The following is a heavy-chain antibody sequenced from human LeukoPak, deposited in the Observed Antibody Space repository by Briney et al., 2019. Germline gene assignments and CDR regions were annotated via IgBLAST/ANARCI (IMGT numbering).Heavy chain of an antibody. D-gene: IGHD3-22*01. CDR3: ARGGYYYDSSGYRGAFDI. J-gene: IGHJ3*02. CDR1: GGSISSYY. Sequence: SETLSLTCTVSGGSISSYYWSWIRQPPGKGLEWIGYIYYRGSTNYNPSLKSRVTISVDTSKNQFSLKLSSVTAAETAVYYCARGGYYYDSSGYRGAFDIWGQGTMVTVSS. V-gene: IGHV4-59*01. CDR2: IYYRGST.